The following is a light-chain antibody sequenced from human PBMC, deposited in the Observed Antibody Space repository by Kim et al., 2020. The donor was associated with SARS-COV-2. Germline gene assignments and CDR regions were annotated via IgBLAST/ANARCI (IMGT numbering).Light chain of an antibody. CDR2: DNN. J-gene: IGLJ2*01. Sequence: GQKVIISCSGSRSNIGNNYVSWYQQLPGTAPKLLIYDNNNRPSGIPDRFSGSKSGTSATLGITGLQTGDEADYYCGTWDSSLSAVVFGGGTQLTVL. V-gene: IGLV1-51*01. CDR3: GTWDSSLSAVV. CDR1: RSNIGNNY.